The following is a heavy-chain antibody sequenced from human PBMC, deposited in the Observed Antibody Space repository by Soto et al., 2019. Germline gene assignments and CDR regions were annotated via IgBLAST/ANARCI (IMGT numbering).Heavy chain of an antibody. Sequence: GASVKVSCKASGGTFSSYAISWVRQAPGQGREWMGGIIPIFGTANYAQKFQGRVTITADESTSTAYMELSSLRSEDTAVYYCARDPALGFGELPSYYGMDVWGQGXTVTVYS. CDR3: ARDPALGFGELPSYYGMDV. D-gene: IGHD3-10*01. J-gene: IGHJ6*02. CDR2: IIPIFGTA. CDR1: GGTFSSYA. V-gene: IGHV1-69*13.